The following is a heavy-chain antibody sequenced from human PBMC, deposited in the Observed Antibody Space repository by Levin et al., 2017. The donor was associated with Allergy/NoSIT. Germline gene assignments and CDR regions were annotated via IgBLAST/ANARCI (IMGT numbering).Heavy chain of an antibody. D-gene: IGHD3-10*01. CDR1: GYTFTNYW. Sequence: GESLKISCKASGYTFTNYWIAWARQRPGKGLEWLGIIYPGDSDTRYSPSFQGQVPISVDKSTSTAYLQCSSLKASDTAIYYCACPYYYAAGTFFYWGQGTLVTVSP. CDR2: IYPGDSDT. V-gene: IGHV5-51*01. CDR3: ACPYYYAAGTFFY. J-gene: IGHJ4*02.